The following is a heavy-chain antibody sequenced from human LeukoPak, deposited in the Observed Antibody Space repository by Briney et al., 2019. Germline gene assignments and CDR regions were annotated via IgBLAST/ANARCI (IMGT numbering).Heavy chain of an antibody. J-gene: IGHJ6*03. CDR3: ARGGGATWYYYYMDV. D-gene: IGHD3-16*01. CDR1: GGTFSSYA. V-gene: IGHV1-69*05. Sequence: SVKVSCRASGGTFSSYAISWVRQAPGQGLEWMGGIIPIFGTANYAQKFQGRVTITTDESTSTAYMELSSLRSEDTAVYYCARGGGATWYYYYMDVWGKGTTVTVSS. CDR2: IIPIFGTA.